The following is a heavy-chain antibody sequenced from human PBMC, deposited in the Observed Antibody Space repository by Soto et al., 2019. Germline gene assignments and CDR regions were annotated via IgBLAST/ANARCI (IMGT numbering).Heavy chain of an antibody. Sequence: EVQLLESGGGSVQPGGSLRLSCAASGFTFSSYGMSWVRQAPGKGLEWVSAISGSGGSTYYTDSVKGRFTISRDNSKNTLYLQMNSLRAEDTAVYYCAKSLSVGATTPFDYWGQGTLVTVSS. CDR2: ISGSGGST. D-gene: IGHD1-26*01. V-gene: IGHV3-23*01. CDR1: GFTFSSYG. CDR3: AKSLSVGATTPFDY. J-gene: IGHJ4*02.